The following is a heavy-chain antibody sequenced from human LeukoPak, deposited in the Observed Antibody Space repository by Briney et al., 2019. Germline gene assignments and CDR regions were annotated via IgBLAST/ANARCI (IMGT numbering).Heavy chain of an antibody. V-gene: IGHV4-38-2*02. CDR3: ARIGPWIAVAGF. CDR1: GYSISSGYY. J-gene: IGHJ4*02. Sequence: SETLSLTCTVSGYSISSGYYWGWIRQPPGKGLEWIGSIYYSGSTYYNPSLKSRVTISVDTSKNQFSLKLSSVTAADTAVYYCARIGPWIAVAGFWGQGTLVTVSS. D-gene: IGHD6-19*01. CDR2: IYYSGST.